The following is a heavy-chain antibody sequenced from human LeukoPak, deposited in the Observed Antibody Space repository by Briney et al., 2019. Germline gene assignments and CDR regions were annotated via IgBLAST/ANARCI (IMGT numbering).Heavy chain of an antibody. J-gene: IGHJ5*02. D-gene: IGHD6-19*01. Sequence: GGSLRLSCAASGFTFSSYAMHWVRQAPGKGLEWVAVISYDGSNKYYADSVKGRFTISRDNAKNSLYLQMNSLRAEDTAVYYCARSTDLEGGSSGWYSWLDPWGQGTLVTVSS. CDR2: ISYDGSNK. CDR1: GFTFSSYA. V-gene: IGHV3-30*04. CDR3: ARSTDLEGGSSGWYSWLDP.